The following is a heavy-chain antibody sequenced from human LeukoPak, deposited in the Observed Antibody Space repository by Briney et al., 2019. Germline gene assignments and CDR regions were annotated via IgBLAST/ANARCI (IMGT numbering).Heavy chain of an antibody. V-gene: IGHV3-30*02. CDR2: IRYDGSNK. CDR1: GFTFSSYG. D-gene: IGHD3-9*01. J-gene: IGHJ4*02. CDR3: ARDRSNYDILTGYYTYYFDY. Sequence: GGSLRLSCAASGFTFSSYGMHWVRQAPGKGLEWVAFIRYDGSNKYYADSVKGRFTISRDNSKNTLYLQMNSLRAEDAAVYYCARDRSNYDILTGYYTYYFDYWGQGTLVTVSS.